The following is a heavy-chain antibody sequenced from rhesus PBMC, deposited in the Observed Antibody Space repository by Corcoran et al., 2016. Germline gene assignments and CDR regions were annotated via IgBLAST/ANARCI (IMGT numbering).Heavy chain of an antibody. J-gene: IGHJ4*01. D-gene: IGHD5-36*02. CDR1: GYSISSGYY. CDR2: IYGRGGSN. Sequence: QVQLQESGPGLVKPSETLSLTCAVSGYSISSGYYWGWIRQPPGKGLEWIGSIYGRGGSNYLNPSLKSRVTISTDTSKNQFSLKLSSVTAADTAVYYCARRLATVTLSYFDYWGQGVLVTVSS. V-gene: IGHV4S14*01. CDR3: ARRLATVTLSYFDY.